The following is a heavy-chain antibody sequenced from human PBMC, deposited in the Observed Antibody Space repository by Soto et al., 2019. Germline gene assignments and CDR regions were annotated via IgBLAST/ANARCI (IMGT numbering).Heavy chain of an antibody. Sequence: ASVKVSCKAYDFSFTSHGISWVRQAPGQGFEWMGWISLYNGNTNYAQQFQGRVTMTTDTSTSTAYMELRSLRCDDTAMYFCAIYHLELFRFDYWGQGTLVTVSS. CDR3: AIYHLELFRFDY. V-gene: IGHV1-18*04. J-gene: IGHJ4*02. CDR1: DFSFTSHG. CDR2: ISLYNGNT. D-gene: IGHD2-2*01.